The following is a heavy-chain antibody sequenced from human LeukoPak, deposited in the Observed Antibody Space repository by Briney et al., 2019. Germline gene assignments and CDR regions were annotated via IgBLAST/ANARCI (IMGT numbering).Heavy chain of an antibody. V-gene: IGHV1-69*05. CDR1: GGSFSTSG. CDR2: VIPIYGTP. Sequence: SSVKVSCKASGGSFSTSGFSWVRQAPGQGLECVGGVIPIYGTPSYAQKFQGRVTITTDEYTSTAHMELSSLRSEDTAVYYCASDQWGIVENGYDYFYYDMEVWGQGTTVTVSS. D-gene: IGHD3-16*01. J-gene: IGHJ6*02. CDR3: ASDQWGIVENGYDYFYYDMEV.